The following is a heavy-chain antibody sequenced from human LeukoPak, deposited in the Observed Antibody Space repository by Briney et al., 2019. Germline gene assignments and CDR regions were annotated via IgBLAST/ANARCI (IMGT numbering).Heavy chain of an antibody. Sequence: SETLSLTCTVSGGSISSSSYYWSWIRQPPGRGLEWIGYIYYSGRTSYNPSLKSRVTISVDTSKNQFSLRLSSVTAADTAVYYCARGGRSWYYYYYMDVWGKGTTVTISS. CDR3: ARGGRSWYYYYYMDV. J-gene: IGHJ6*03. CDR2: IYYSGRT. D-gene: IGHD6-13*01. CDR1: GGSISSSSYY. V-gene: IGHV4-61*01.